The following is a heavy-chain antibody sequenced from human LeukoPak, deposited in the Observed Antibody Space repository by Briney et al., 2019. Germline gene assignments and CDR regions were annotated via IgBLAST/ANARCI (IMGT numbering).Heavy chain of an antibody. Sequence: PGGSLRLSCAASGFTFSTYAMSWVRQAPGKGLEWVSTISGSGDSTYYADYVKGRFTISRDNSKNMLYLQMNSLRAEDTAVYYCAKNGVGATWGNYFDYWGQGTLVTVSS. V-gene: IGHV3-23*01. CDR1: GFTFSTYA. CDR2: ISGSGDST. CDR3: AKNGVGATWGNYFDY. J-gene: IGHJ4*02. D-gene: IGHD1-26*01.